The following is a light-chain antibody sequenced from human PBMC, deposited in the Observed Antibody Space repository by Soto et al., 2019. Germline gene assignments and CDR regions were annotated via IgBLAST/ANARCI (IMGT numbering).Light chain of an antibody. CDR3: QQYNSYPRT. J-gene: IGKJ1*01. Sequence: DIQMTQSPSTLSASVGDRVTITCRASQSISSWLAWYQQKPGKAPKLLIYDASSLESGVPSRFSGSGSGTEFTLTISSLQPDDFATYSCQQYNSYPRTFGQGTNVDIK. CDR1: QSISSW. CDR2: DAS. V-gene: IGKV1-5*01.